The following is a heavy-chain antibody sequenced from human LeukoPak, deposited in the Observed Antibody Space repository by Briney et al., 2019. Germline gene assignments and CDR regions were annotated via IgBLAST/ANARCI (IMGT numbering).Heavy chain of an antibody. V-gene: IGHV4-59*10. J-gene: IGHJ6*02. D-gene: IGHD2-8*01. Sequence: SETLSLTCAVYGGSFSGYYWSWIRQPPGKGLEWIGHIYTSGNTNYNPSLKSRVTMSLDTSKNQFSLKLSSVTAADTAVYYCARAPNQPPVYGMDVWGQGTTVTVSS. CDR3: ARAPNQPPVYGMDV. CDR1: GGSFSGYY. CDR2: IYTSGNT.